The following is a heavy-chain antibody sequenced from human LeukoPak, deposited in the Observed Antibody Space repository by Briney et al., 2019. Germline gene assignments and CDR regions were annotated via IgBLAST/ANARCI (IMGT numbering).Heavy chain of an antibody. J-gene: IGHJ3*02. CDR2: IYSGGST. CDR3: ARGSYYDSSGYEGAFDI. V-gene: IGHV3-53*01. Sequence: PGGSLRLSCAASGFTVSSNYMSWVRQAPGKGLEWVSVIYSGGSTYYADSVKGRFTISRDNSKNTLYLQMNSLRAEDTAVYYCARGSYYDSSGYEGAFDIWGQGTMVTVSS. CDR1: GFTVSSNY. D-gene: IGHD3-22*01.